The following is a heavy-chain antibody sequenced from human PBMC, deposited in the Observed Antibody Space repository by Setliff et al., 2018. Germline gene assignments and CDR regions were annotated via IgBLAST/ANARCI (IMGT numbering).Heavy chain of an antibody. CDR1: GYIFSDHY. CDR2: INPNGGDT. V-gene: IGHV1-2*02. Sequence: ASVKVSCKASGYIFSDHYMHWVRQAPGKGLEWMGWINPNGGDTNYAQTFEGRLTLTRDTSIRTTYMELATLRSDDTAVYYCARARHFGMDVWG. J-gene: IGHJ6*01. CDR3: ARARHFGMDV.